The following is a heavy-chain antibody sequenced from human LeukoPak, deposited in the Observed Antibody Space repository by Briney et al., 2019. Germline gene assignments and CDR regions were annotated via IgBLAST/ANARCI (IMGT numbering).Heavy chain of an antibody. CDR1: GGSISSYY. J-gene: IGHJ5*02. CDR3: ARLATLSTVAARGRTWFDA. D-gene: IGHD6-6*01. V-gene: IGHV4-4*07. CDR2: IYTSGST. Sequence: SETLSLTCTVSGGSISSYYWSWIRQPAGKGLEWIGRIYTSGSTNYNPSLKSRVTMSVDTSKNQFSLKLSSVTAADTAVYYCARLATLSTVAARGRTWFDAWGQGTLVTVSS.